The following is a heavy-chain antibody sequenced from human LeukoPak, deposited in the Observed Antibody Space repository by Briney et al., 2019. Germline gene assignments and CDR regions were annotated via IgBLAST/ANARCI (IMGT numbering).Heavy chain of an antibody. CDR2: IYSGGST. J-gene: IGHJ4*02. D-gene: IGHD3-22*01. Sequence: GGSLRLSCAASGFTFGNYAMTWVRQAPGKGLEWVSVIYSGGSTYYADSVKGRFTISRDNSKNTLYLQMNSLRAEDTAVYYCAKGSGYYDSSGYYDLPDYWGQGTLVTVSS. V-gene: IGHV3-23*03. CDR3: AKGSGYYDSSGYYDLPDY. CDR1: GFTFGNYA.